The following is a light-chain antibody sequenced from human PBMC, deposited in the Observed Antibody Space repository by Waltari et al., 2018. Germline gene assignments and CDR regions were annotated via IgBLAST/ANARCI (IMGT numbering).Light chain of an antibody. CDR3: SSYTNSNTWV. CDR2: AVS. CDR1: SGDIGVFHY. J-gene: IGLJ3*02. Sequence: QSALTQSASVSGSPGQPITISCTGTSGDIGVFHYVSWYQQHPGKVPKLLIYAVSKRPAGVSNLFSGTKSGTTASLTISGLQAEDEAYYYCSSYTNSNTWVFGGGTKLTVL. V-gene: IGLV2-14*03.